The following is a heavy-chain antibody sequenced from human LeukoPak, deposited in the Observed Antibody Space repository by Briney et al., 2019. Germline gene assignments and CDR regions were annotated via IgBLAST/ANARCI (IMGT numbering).Heavy chain of an antibody. Sequence: PSETLSLTCAVYGGSFSGYYWSWIRQPPGKGLEWIGEINHSGSTNYNPSLKSRVTISVDTSKNQFSLKLSSVTAADAAVYYCASIGGTVRDSWGQGTLVTVSS. V-gene: IGHV4-34*01. CDR1: GGSFSGYY. CDR2: INHSGST. CDR3: ASIGGTVRDS. D-gene: IGHD4-17*01. J-gene: IGHJ4*02.